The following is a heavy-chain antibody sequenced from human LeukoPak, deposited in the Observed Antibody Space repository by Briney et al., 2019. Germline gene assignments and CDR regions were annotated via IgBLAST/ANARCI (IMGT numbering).Heavy chain of an antibody. CDR3: ARERDGNVLRLAY. CDR2: IYPNGGET. V-gene: IGHV1-2*02. CDR1: GYTFTGYY. Sequence: ASVKVSCKTSGYTFTGYYMQWVRQAPGQGLEWMGWIYPNGGETTYAQKFQGRVTMTWDTSINTAYMELSRLTSDDTAVYYCARERDGNVLRLAYWGQGTLVTVSS. D-gene: IGHD3-16*01. J-gene: IGHJ4*02.